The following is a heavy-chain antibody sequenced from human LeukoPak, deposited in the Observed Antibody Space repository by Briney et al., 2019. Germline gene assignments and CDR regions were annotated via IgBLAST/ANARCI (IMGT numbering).Heavy chain of an antibody. CDR3: ARDVWGIGAADGVKNYHYCYMDV. CDR2: IYYSET. Sequence: SETLSLTCTVSGGSISSSIYYWSWIRQSPGKGLEWIGNIYYSETNYNPSLKSRVIISADTSKNQFSLRLTSVTAADTAVYYCARDVWGIGAADGVKNYHYCYMDVWSKGTTVTVSS. D-gene: IGHD6-13*01. J-gene: IGHJ6*03. CDR1: GGSISSSIYY. V-gene: IGHV4-61*01.